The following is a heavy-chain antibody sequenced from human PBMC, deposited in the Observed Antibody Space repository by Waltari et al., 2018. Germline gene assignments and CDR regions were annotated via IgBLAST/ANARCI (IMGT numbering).Heavy chain of an antibody. D-gene: IGHD4-17*01. J-gene: IGHJ6*02. CDR1: GDAIPTYY. Sequence: QVQLRDSVPGLVKPSEPLALTCTVPGDAIPTYYLAWIRQPPGQGLSLLGNIYCREHLFSGGTTNDNPSVKSRATISADTSRNQVSLKLTSVTAADTAVYYCARGPMLDYGANSGHYYYGMDVWGQGTTVTVSS. CDR3: ARGPMLDYGANSGHYYYGMDV. CDR2: IYCREHLFSGGTT. V-gene: IGHV4-59*01.